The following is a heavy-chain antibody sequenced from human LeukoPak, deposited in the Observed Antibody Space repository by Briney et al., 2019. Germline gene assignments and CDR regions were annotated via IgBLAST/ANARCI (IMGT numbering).Heavy chain of an antibody. D-gene: IGHD3-22*01. CDR3: ARDRYYYDSSGYYLFDY. CDR1: GGSFSVYY. J-gene: IGHJ4*02. Sequence: SETLSLTCAVYGGSFSVYYWSWIRQPPGKGLEWIGEINHSGSTNYNPSLKSRVTISVDTSKNQFSLKLSSVTAADTAVYYCARDRYYYDSSGYYLFDYWGQGTLDTVSS. CDR2: INHSGST. V-gene: IGHV4-34*01.